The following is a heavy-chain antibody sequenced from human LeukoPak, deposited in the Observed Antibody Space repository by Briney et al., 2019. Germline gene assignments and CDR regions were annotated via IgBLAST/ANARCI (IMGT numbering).Heavy chain of an antibody. CDR3: ARAAYSSGWVFDY. J-gene: IGHJ4*02. V-gene: IGHV3-48*04. Sequence: GGSLRLSCAASGFTFSSYAMSWVRQAPGKGLEWVSYISSSGSTIYYADSVKGRFTISRDNAKNSLYLQMNSLRAEDTAVYYCARAAYSSGWVFDYWGQGTLVTVSS. CDR1: GFTFSSYA. CDR2: ISSSGSTI. D-gene: IGHD6-19*01.